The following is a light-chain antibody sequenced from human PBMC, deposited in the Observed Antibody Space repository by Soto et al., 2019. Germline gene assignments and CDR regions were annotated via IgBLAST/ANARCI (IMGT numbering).Light chain of an antibody. CDR1: SSDVGGYNY. J-gene: IGLJ1*01. Sequence: QSALTQPRSVSGSPGQSVTISCTGTSSDVGGYNYVSWYQQHPDKAPKLMIYDVSKRPSGVPDRFSGSKSGNTASLTISGLQADDEADYYCCSYADSYTYVFGTGTKLTVL. CDR2: DVS. CDR3: CSYADSYTYV. V-gene: IGLV2-11*01.